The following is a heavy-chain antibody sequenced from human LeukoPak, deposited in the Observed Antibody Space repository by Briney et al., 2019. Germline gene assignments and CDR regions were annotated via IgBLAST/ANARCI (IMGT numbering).Heavy chain of an antibody. CDR3: ARGDNYDSSGSPYDY. J-gene: IGHJ4*02. Sequence: GGSLRLSCAASGFTFSNYGMHWVRQAPGKGLEGVAVIWYDGSNKYYADSVKSRCTISRDNSNNTRYLQMNSLRAEDTAVYSCARGDNYDSSGSPYDYWGQGTLVTVSS. D-gene: IGHD3-22*01. CDR2: IWYDGSNK. CDR1: GFTFSNYG. V-gene: IGHV3-33*01.